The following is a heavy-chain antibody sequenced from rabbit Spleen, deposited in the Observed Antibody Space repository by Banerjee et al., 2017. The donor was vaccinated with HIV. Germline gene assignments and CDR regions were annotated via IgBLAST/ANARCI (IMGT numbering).Heavy chain of an antibody. CDR3: ARGGAAFTYIYGTDGFNL. CDR1: GFSFSSSYY. Sequence: QEQLVESGGGLVQPEGSLTLTCTASGFSFSSSYYMCWVRQAPGKGLEWIGCIYTGSGSTYYASWAKGRFTISKTSSTTVTLQMTSLTAADTATYFCARGGAAFTYIYGTDGFNLWGPGTLVTVS. D-gene: IGHD6-1*01. J-gene: IGHJ4*01. V-gene: IGHV1S45*01. CDR2: IYTGSGST.